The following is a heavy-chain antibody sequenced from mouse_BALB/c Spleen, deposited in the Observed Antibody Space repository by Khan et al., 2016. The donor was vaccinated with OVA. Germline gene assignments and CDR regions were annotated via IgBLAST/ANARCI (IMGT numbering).Heavy chain of an antibody. Sequence: DLVKPGASVKLSCKASGYTFSSYWIHWIKQGPGQGLKWIGQISPGSGSDYYNKIFRGKATPTVDTSSRTAFFQLNSLSSEDSAVYFCARSNYYGRSLYALDYWGLGTSVTVSS. D-gene: IGHD1-1*01. CDR3: ARSNYYGRSLYALDY. CDR2: ISPGSGSD. CDR1: GYTFSSYW. J-gene: IGHJ4*01. V-gene: IGHV1S41*01.